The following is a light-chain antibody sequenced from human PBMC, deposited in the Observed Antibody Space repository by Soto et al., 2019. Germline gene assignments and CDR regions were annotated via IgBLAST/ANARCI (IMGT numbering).Light chain of an antibody. CDR1: QTIYSW. Sequence: DIQMTQSPSALSASVGDRVTITCRASQTIYSWLAWYQKKPGKAPKLLIYKASSLESGVPSRFSGRASGTEFTLTISSLQPDDVATYYGEQYNLHSPWTFGQGTKVDIK. CDR2: KAS. CDR3: EQYNLHSPWT. J-gene: IGKJ1*01. V-gene: IGKV1-5*03.